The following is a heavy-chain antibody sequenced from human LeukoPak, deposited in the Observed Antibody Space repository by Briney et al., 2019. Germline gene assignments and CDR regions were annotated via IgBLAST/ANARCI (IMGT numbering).Heavy chain of an antibody. CDR3: AKDVLPDISVAGTGFDY. D-gene: IGHD6-19*01. CDR1: GFTLDDYA. J-gene: IGHJ4*02. V-gene: IGHV3-9*03. CDR2: ISWNGDNI. Sequence: GGSLRLSCAASGFTLDDYAMHWVRQAPGKGLEWVSGISWNGDNIGYADSVRGRFTISRDNAKNSLYLQMWSLRAEDMALYYCAKDVLPDISVAGTGFDYWGQGTLVTVSS.